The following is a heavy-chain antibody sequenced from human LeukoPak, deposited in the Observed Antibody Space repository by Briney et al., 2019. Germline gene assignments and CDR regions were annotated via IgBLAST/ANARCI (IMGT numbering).Heavy chain of an antibody. V-gene: IGHV3-74*01. J-gene: IGHJ4*02. D-gene: IGHD4-17*01. CDR1: GFTFSSYW. CDR3: ASALTTVTPHFHF. Sequence: GGSLRLSCAASGFTFSSYWMHWVRQAPGKGLVWVSRLDTDGSSATYADSVKGRFTISRDNAKNTVYLQMNSLRVEGTGVYYCASALTTVTPHFHFWGQGTLVTVSS. CDR2: LDTDGSSA.